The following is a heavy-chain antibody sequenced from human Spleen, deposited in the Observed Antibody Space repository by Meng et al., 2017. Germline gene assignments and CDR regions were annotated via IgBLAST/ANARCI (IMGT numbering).Heavy chain of an antibody. J-gene: IGHJ6*02. CDR1: GYSFTNYW. Sequence: GESLKISCKGSGYSFTNYWVGWVRQMPGKGLEWMGIIYPGDSDTRYSPSFQGQVTISADKSISTAYLQWSSLRASDTAMYYCARHVGPPSPLGGGLDVWGQGTTVTVSS. CDR3: ARHVGPPSPLGGGLDV. CDR2: IYPGDSDT. D-gene: IGHD3-10*01. V-gene: IGHV5-51*01.